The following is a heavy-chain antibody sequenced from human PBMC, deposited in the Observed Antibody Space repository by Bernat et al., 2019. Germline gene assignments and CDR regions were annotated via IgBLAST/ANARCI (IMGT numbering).Heavy chain of an antibody. V-gene: IGHV3-23*04. CDR3: AKSDDYYDSSGYWRYFDY. Sequence: EVQLVESGGGLVQPGGSLRLSCAASGFTFSSYAMSWVRQAPGKGLDWVSAISGSGGSTYYADSVKGRFTISRDNSKNTLYLQMNSLRAEDTAVYYCAKSDDYYDSSGYWRYFDYWGQGTLVTVSS. CDR1: GFTFSSYA. CDR2: ISGSGGST. D-gene: IGHD3-22*01. J-gene: IGHJ4*02.